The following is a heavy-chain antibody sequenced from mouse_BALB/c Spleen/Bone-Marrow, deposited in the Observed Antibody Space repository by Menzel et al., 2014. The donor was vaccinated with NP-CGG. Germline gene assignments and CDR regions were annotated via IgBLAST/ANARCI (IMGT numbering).Heavy chain of an antibody. D-gene: IGHD1-1*01. CDR3: ARSYGSSPFDY. Sequence: VTLKECGAELVKPGASVKLSCTASGFNIKDTYMHWVKQRPEQGLEWIGRIDPANGNTKYDPKFQGKATITADTSSNTAYLQLSSLTSEDTAVYYCARSYGSSPFDYWGQGTTLTVSS. J-gene: IGHJ2*01. V-gene: IGHV14-3*02. CDR1: GFNIKDTY. CDR2: IDPANGNT.